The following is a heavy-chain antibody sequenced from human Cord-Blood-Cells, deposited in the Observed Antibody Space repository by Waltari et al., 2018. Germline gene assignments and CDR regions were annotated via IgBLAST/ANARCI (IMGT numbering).Heavy chain of an antibody. V-gene: IGHV4-59*01. D-gene: IGHD1-7*01. CDR2: IYYSGST. CDR3: ARGLTGTTYYYYGMDV. Sequence: GLEWIGYIYYSGSTNYNPSLKSRVTISVDTSKNQFSLKLSSVTAADTAVYYCARGLTGTTYYYYGMDVWGQGTTVTVSS. J-gene: IGHJ6*02.